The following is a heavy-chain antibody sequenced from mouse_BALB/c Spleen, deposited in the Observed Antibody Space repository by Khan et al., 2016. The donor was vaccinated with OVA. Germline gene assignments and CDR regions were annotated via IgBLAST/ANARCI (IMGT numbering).Heavy chain of an antibody. CDR2: IYPGNSET. CDR1: GYSFTDYW. CDR3: TRAGYGAFDY. V-gene: IGHV1-5*01. Sequence: EVQLQESGTILARPGASVKMSCKASGYSFTDYWLHWVKQRPGQGLEWIGGIYPGNSETKYNQKFKGKARLTAVTSASTANMDLSSLTNEDSAVYYCTRAGYGAFDYWGQGTLVTVSA. D-gene: IGHD1-1*01. J-gene: IGHJ3*01.